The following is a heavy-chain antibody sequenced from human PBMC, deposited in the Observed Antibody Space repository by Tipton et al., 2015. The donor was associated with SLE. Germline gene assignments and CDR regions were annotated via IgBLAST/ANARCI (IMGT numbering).Heavy chain of an antibody. Sequence: TLSLTCAVSGYSISSGYYWGWIRQPPGKGLEGIGSIYHSGSTYYNPSLKSRVTISVDTTKNQFSLKLSSVTAADTAVYYCARDSDYGDYVGYFDYWGQGTLVTVSS. CDR1: GYSISSGYY. CDR2: IYHSGST. V-gene: IGHV4-38-2*02. D-gene: IGHD4-17*01. CDR3: ARDSDYGDYVGYFDY. J-gene: IGHJ4*01.